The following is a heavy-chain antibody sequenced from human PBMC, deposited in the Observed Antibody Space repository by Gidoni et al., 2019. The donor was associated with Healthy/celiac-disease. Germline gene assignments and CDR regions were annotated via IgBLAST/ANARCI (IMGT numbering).Heavy chain of an antibody. CDR2: IYYSGST. D-gene: IGHD1-26*01. CDR1: GGSISSYY. V-gene: IGHV4-59*01. J-gene: IGHJ4*02. CDR3: ARAQKGRGGATLLSFDY. Sequence: QVQLQESGPGLVKPSETLSLTCTVSGGSISSYYWSWIRQPPGKGLEWIGYIYYSGSTNYNPYLKSRVTISVDTSKNQFSLKLSSVTAADTAVYYCARAQKGRGGATLLSFDYWGQGTLVTVSS.